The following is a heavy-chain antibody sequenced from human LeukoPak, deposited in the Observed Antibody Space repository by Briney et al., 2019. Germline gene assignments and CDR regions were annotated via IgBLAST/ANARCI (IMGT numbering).Heavy chain of an antibody. J-gene: IGHJ4*02. V-gene: IGHV5-51*01. CDR2: IYPGDSDT. D-gene: IGHD6-19*01. CDR3: ATFTDEQWLVPFDY. CDR1: GYSFTSYW. Sequence: GESLKISCKGSGYSFTSYWIGWVRQVPGKGLEWMGIIYPGDSDTRYSPSFQGQVAISADKSISTAYLQWSSLKASDTAMYYCATFTDEQWLVPFDYWGQGTLVTVSS.